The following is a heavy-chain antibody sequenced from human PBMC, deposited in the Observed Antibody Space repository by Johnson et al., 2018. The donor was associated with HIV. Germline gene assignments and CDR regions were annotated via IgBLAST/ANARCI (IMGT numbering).Heavy chain of an antibody. CDR2: ISYDGSNK. CDR3: ASFGELGPDAFDI. CDR1: GFTFSSYA. V-gene: IGHV3-30-3*01. D-gene: IGHD3-10*01. Sequence: QVQLVESGGGVVQPGRSLRLSCAASGFTFSSYAMHWVRQAPGKGLEWVAVISYDGSNKYYADSVKGRFTISRDNSKNKLYLQMNSLRAEDTAVYYCASFGELGPDAFDIWGQGTMVTVSS. J-gene: IGHJ3*02.